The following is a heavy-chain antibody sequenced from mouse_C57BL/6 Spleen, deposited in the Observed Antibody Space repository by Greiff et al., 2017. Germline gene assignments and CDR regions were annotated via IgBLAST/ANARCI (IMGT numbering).Heavy chain of an antibody. V-gene: IGHV1-78*01. J-gene: IGHJ3*01. CDR1: GYTFTDHT. D-gene: IGHD1-1*01. CDR2: IYPRDGST. CDR3: ASYYGSSHPFAY. Sequence: VKLMESDAELVKPGASVKISCKVTGYTFTDHTIHWMKQRPEQGLEWIGYIYPRDGSTKYNEKFKGKATLTADKSSSTAYMQLNSLTSEDSAVYFCASYYGSSHPFAYWGQGTLVTVSA.